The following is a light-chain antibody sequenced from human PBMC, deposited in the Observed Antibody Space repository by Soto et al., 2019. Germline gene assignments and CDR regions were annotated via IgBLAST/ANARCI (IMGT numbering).Light chain of an antibody. J-gene: IGLJ2*01. CDR1: SSDVGGYNY. CDR3: SSYTSSSISFL. V-gene: IGLV2-14*01. CDR2: DVS. Sequence: QSALTQPASVSGSPGQSITISCTGTSSDVGGYNYVSWYQQHPGKAPKLMIYDVSNRPSGVSNRFSGSKSGNTASLTISGLQAEDEADYYCSSYTSSSISFLFGGGTKLTVL.